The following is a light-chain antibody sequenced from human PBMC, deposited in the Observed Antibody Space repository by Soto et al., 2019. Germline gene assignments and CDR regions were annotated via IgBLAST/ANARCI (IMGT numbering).Light chain of an antibody. Sequence: NFMLTQPHSLSESPGKTVTISCTRSSGSIASNYVQWFQQRPGSAPTTVIYEHNERPSGVPDRFSGSIDRSSNSASLTISGLKTEDEADYCCQSYYSSNVVFGGGTKLTVL. V-gene: IGLV6-57*04. CDR1: SGSIASNY. J-gene: IGLJ2*01. CDR3: QSYYSSNVV. CDR2: EHN.